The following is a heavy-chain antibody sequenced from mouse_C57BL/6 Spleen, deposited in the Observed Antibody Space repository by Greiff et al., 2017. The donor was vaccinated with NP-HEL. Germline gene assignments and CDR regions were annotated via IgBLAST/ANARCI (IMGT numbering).Heavy chain of an antibody. CDR1: GYTFTDYY. V-gene: IGHV1-26*01. CDR3: ASWGYYGNPRVY. D-gene: IGHD2-1*01. CDR2: INPNNGGT. Sequence: EVQLQQSGPELVKPGASVKISCKASGYTFTDYYMNWVKQSHGKSLEWIGDINPNNGGTSYNQKFKGKATLTVDKSSSTAYMELRSLTSEDSAVYYCASWGYYGNPRVYWGQGTTLTVSS. J-gene: IGHJ2*01.